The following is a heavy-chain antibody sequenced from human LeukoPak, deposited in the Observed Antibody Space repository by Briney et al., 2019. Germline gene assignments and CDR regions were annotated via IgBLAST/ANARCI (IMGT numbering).Heavy chain of an antibody. D-gene: IGHD1-26*01. CDR2: IYSSGST. Sequence: PSETLSLTCTVSGGSISNSYWSWVRQPPGKGLEWIGHIYSSGSTTYSPSLKSRVTMSVDTSKNQFSLKLTSVTAADTAVYYCARHRSDGTYPLDYWGQEALVTVSS. CDR3: ARHRSDGTYPLDY. J-gene: IGHJ4*02. V-gene: IGHV4-59*08. CDR1: GGSISNSY.